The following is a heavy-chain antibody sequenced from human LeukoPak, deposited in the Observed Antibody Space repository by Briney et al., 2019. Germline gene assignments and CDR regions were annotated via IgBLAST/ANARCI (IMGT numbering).Heavy chain of an antibody. CDR3: ARENRREISLNHDYGDYERGLDYYYYMDV. D-gene: IGHD4-17*01. V-gene: IGHV1-69*06. Sequence: ASVKVSCKASGGTFSSYAISWVRQAPGQGLEWMGGIIPIFGTANYAQKFQGRVTITADKSTSTAYMELSSLRSEDTAVYYCARENRREISLNHDYGDYERGLDYYYYMDVWGKGTTVTVSS. J-gene: IGHJ6*03. CDR2: IIPIFGTA. CDR1: GGTFSSYA.